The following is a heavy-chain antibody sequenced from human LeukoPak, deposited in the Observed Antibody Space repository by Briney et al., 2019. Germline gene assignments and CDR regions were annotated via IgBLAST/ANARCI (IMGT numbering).Heavy chain of an antibody. CDR2: IYGGGST. CDR1: GFTFSTYT. V-gene: IGHV3-53*01. CDR3: ARDRSDGNYYMVV. J-gene: IGHJ6*03. D-gene: IGHD5-24*01. Sequence: GGSLRLSCAASGFTFSTYTMTWVRQAPGKGLEWVSVIYGGGSTSYADSVKGRFTISRDNSKNTLYLQMNSLRADDTAVYYCARDRSDGNYYMVVWGKGTTVVVSS.